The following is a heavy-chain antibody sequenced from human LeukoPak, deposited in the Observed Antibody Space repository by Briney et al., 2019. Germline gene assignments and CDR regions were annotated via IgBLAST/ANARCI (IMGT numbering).Heavy chain of an antibody. J-gene: IGHJ4*02. Sequence: SQTLSLTCTVSGGSINSGSYFWRWIRQPAGKGLEWIGRIQASGSTSYNPSLKSRVIISIYTSNNQFSLKLSCVTAADTAVYYWASGFRNAWEVQAYWGQGTLVTVSS. V-gene: IGHV4-61*02. CDR3: ASGFRNAWEVQAY. CDR1: GGSINSGSYF. CDR2: IQASGST. D-gene: IGHD2-2*01.